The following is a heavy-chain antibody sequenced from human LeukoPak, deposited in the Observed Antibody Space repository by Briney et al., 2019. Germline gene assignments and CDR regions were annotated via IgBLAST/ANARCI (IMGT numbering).Heavy chain of an antibody. Sequence: SETLSLTCAVYGGSFSGYYWSWIRQPPGKGLEWIGEINHSGSTNYNPSLKSRATISVDTSKNQFSLKLSSVTAADTAVYYCASRVEMATTTFSDNWGQGTLVTVSS. J-gene: IGHJ4*02. CDR1: GGSFSGYY. CDR2: INHSGST. V-gene: IGHV4-34*01. D-gene: IGHD5-24*01. CDR3: ASRVEMATTTFSDN.